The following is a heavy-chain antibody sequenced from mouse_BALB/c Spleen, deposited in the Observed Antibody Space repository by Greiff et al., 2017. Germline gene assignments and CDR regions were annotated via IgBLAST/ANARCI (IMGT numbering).Heavy chain of an antibody. CDR3: ARGATYYGSSPRAMDY. CDR1: GYTFTSYV. Sequence: EVQLQQSGPELVKPGASVKMSCKASGYTFTSYVMHWVKQKPGQGLEWIGYINPYNDGTKYNEKFKGKATLTSDKSSSTAYMELSSLTSEDSAVYYCARGATYYGSSPRAMDYWGQGTSVTVSS. J-gene: IGHJ4*01. D-gene: IGHD1-1*01. CDR2: INPYNDGT. V-gene: IGHV1-14*01.